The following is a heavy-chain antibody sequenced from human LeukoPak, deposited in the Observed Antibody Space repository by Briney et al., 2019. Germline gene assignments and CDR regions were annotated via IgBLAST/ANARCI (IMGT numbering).Heavy chain of an antibody. CDR3: ARANVRWLVLIGDQRRSYGMDV. J-gene: IGHJ6*02. CDR2: INHSGST. D-gene: IGHD7-27*01. V-gene: IGHV4-34*01. Sequence: SETLSLTCAVYGGSFSGYYWSWIRQPPGKGLEWIGEINHSGSTNYNPSLKSRVTISVDTSKNQFSLKLSSVTAADTAVYYCARANVRWLVLIGDQRRSYGMDVWGQGTTVTVSS. CDR1: GGSFSGYY.